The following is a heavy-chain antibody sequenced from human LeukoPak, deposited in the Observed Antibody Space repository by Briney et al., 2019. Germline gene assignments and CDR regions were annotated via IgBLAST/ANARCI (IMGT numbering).Heavy chain of an antibody. CDR3: ARGGRNWFDP. CDR2: IFYSGST. CDR1: GTSISSFY. D-gene: IGHD3-16*01. Sequence: SETLSLTCAVSGTSISSFYWSWIRQPPGKGLEWIGFIFYSGSTNYNPSLQSRVTMSVDTSKNQFSLKLSSVTAADTAVYYCARGGRNWFDPWGQGTLVTVSS. J-gene: IGHJ5*02. V-gene: IGHV4-59*01.